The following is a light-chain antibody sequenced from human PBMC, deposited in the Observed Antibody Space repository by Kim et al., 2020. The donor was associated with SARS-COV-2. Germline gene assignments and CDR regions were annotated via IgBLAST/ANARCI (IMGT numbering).Light chain of an antibody. J-gene: IGKJ1*01. V-gene: IGKV1-5*01. CDR1: QSIVNW. CDR2: DAS. CDR3: QHYNSYSWT. Sequence: ASVGDRVTITCRASQSIVNWLAWYQQKPGKAPKLLIYDASSLESGVPSRFSGSGSGTEFTLTISSLQPDDFATYYCQHYNSYSWTFGQGTKVDIK.